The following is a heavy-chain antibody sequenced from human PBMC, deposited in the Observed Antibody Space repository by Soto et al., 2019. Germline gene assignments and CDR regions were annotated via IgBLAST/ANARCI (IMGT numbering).Heavy chain of an antibody. CDR3: ARGYSSSWFLNWFDP. CDR2: INPNSGGT. D-gene: IGHD6-13*01. V-gene: IGHV1-2*04. Sequence: GASVKVSCKASGYTFTGYYMHWVRQAPGQGLEWMGWINPNSGGTNYAQKFQGWVTMTRDTSISTAYMELSRLRSDDTAVYYCARGYSSSWFLNWFDPWGQGTLVTVSS. J-gene: IGHJ5*02. CDR1: GYTFTGYY.